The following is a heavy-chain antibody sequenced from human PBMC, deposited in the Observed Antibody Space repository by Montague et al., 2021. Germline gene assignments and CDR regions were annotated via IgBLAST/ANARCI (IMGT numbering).Heavy chain of an antibody. D-gene: IGHD3-16*02. V-gene: IGHV3-7*05. J-gene: IGHJ4*02. Sequence: SLRLSCAASGFTFSNSWMSWVRQAPGKGLEWVAHIKEDGGATYHLDSVKGRFTISRDNAKNSLYLEMSSVRGEDTAVYYCTRDTHRADDYWGQGTLVTVSS. CDR2: IKEDGGAT. CDR1: GFTFSNSW. CDR3: TRDTHRADDY.